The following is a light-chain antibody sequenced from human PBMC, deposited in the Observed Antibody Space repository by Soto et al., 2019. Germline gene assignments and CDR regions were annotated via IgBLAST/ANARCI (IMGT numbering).Light chain of an antibody. J-gene: IGLJ3*02. CDR2: EGS. Sequence: QSALTQPASVSGSPGQSITISCTGTSSDVGSYNLVSWYQQHPGKAPKLMIYEGSKRPSGVSNRFSGSKSGNTASLTISGLQAEDEADYYCAAWDDSLNGRFGGGTKVTVL. CDR1: SSDVGSYNL. V-gene: IGLV2-23*01. CDR3: AAWDDSLNGR.